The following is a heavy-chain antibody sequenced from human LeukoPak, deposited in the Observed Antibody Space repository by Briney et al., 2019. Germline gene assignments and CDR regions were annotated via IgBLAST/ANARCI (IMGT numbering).Heavy chain of an antibody. Sequence: SETLSLTCTVSGGPISSSSYYWGWIRQPPGMGLEWNGSIYYSGSTYYNPSLKSRVTISVDTSNNQFSLKLSSVTAADTAVYNCARITMGYCSSTSCYNDWFDPSGQGTLVTVSS. J-gene: IGHJ5*02. V-gene: IGHV4-39*01. D-gene: IGHD2-2*02. CDR3: ARITMGYCSSTSCYNDWFDP. CDR1: GGPISSSSYY. CDR2: IYYSGST.